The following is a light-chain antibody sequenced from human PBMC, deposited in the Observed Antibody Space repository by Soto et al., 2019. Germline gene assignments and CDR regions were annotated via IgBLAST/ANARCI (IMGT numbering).Light chain of an antibody. CDR2: RSN. J-gene: IGLJ2*01. Sequence: SVLPQPPSASGTPGQRVTISCSGGSSNFASNSVYWYQQVPGTAPKLLIYRSNQRPSGVPDRFSGSKSGTSASLAISGLRSEDEADYYCVAWDDNLSCVLFGGGTKVTVL. CDR1: SSNFASNS. CDR3: VAWDDNLSCVL. V-gene: IGLV1-47*01.